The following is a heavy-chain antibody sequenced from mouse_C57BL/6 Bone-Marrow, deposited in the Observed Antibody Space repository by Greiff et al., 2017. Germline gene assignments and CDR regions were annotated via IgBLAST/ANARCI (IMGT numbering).Heavy chain of an antibody. V-gene: IGHV1-55*01. CDR1: GYTFTSYW. CDR3: ARPYDSNYWYFDV. D-gene: IGHD2-5*01. Sequence: QVQLQQPGAELVKPGASVKLSCKASGYTFTSYWITWVKQRPGQGLEWIGDINPGSGSTNYNEKFESKATLTVDTSSSTAYMQLSSLTSEDAAVYYCARPYDSNYWYFDVWGTGTTVTVSS. CDR2: INPGSGST. J-gene: IGHJ1*03.